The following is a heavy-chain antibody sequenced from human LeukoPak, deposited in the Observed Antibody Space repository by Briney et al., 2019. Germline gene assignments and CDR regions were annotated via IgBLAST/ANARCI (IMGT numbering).Heavy chain of an antibody. Sequence: PGGSLRLSCAASGFTFSSYAMHWVRQAPGKGLEWVAVISYDGSNKYYADSVKGRFTISRDNSKNTLYLQMNSLRAEDTAVYYCARDGSYYYDSSGYEIDYWGQGTLVTVSS. J-gene: IGHJ4*02. CDR2: ISYDGSNK. CDR3: ARDGSYYYDSSGYEIDY. V-gene: IGHV3-30*04. D-gene: IGHD3-22*01. CDR1: GFTFSSYA.